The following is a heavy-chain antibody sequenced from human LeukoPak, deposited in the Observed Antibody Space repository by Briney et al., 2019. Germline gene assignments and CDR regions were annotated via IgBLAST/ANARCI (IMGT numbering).Heavy chain of an antibody. V-gene: IGHV4-59*01. CDR2: IYYSGST. CDR3: ARDYLDGDRPAYYFDY. CDR1: GGSISSYY. J-gene: IGHJ4*02. D-gene: IGHD4-17*01. Sequence: SETLSLTCTVSGGSISSYYWSWIRQPPGRGLEWIGYIYYSGSTNYNPSLKSRVTISVDTSKNQFSLKLSSVTAEDTAVYYCARDYLDGDRPAYYFDYWGQGTLVTVSS.